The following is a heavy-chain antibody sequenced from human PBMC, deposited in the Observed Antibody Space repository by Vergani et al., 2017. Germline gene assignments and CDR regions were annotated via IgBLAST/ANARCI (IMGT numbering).Heavy chain of an antibody. V-gene: IGHV3-53*04. Sequence: EVQLVESGGGLVQPGGSLRLSCAASGFTVSSNYMSWVRQAPGKGLEWVSVIYSGGSTYYADSVKGRFTISRHNPKNTLYLQMNSLIAEDTAVYYCARGGYCSSTSCYKDDAFDIWGQGTMVTVSS. CDR2: IYSGGST. D-gene: IGHD2-2*02. CDR1: GFTVSSNY. J-gene: IGHJ3*02. CDR3: ARGGYCSSTSCYKDDAFDI.